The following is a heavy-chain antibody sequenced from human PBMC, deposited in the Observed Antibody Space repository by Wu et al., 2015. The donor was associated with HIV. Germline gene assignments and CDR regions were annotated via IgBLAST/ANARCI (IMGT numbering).Heavy chain of an antibody. V-gene: IGHV1-69*05. Sequence: QVQLVQSGAEVKKPGSSVRVSCMASGGTFTSYAVSWVRQAPGQGLEWMGGIIPLLNTTIYAQKFQGRVTITTDESTNTAYMELSSLRSEDTAVYYCTKDGPSGTSNFDFWGQGTLVTVSS. CDR2: IIPLLNTT. CDR3: TKDGPSGTSNFDF. D-gene: IGHD1-7*01. J-gene: IGHJ4*02. CDR1: GGTFTSYA.